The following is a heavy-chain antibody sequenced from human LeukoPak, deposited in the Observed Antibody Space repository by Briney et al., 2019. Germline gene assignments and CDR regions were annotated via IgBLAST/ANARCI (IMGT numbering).Heavy chain of an antibody. Sequence: GGSLRLSCAASGFTFSSYDMSWVRQAPGKGLEWVSGINWNGGSTGYADSVKGRFTISRDNAKNSLYLQMNSLRAEDTALYYCARAQAAINAFDIWGQGTMVTVSS. CDR2: INWNGGST. V-gene: IGHV3-20*04. CDR3: ARAQAAINAFDI. CDR1: GFTFSSYD. D-gene: IGHD6-25*01. J-gene: IGHJ3*02.